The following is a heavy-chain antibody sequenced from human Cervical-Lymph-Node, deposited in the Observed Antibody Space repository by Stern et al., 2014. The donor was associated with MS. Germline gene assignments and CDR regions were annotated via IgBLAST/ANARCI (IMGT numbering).Heavy chain of an antibody. Sequence: EVQLVESGGGLVQPGGSLRLSCAGSGYTFRTYWMHWVRQVPGEGLGWVSRLDEDVYTTNYADSVKGRFTISRDNAKNTLYLQMNSLRVEDTAVYYCARDVGGRASYWGQGTLVTVSS. CDR2: LDEDVYTT. D-gene: IGHD4-23*01. J-gene: IGHJ4*02. V-gene: IGHV3-74*01. CDR1: GYTFRTYW. CDR3: ARDVGGRASY.